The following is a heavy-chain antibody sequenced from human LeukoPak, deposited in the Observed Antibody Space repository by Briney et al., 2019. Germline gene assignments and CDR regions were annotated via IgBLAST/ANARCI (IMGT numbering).Heavy chain of an antibody. CDR1: GGTFSSYA. D-gene: IGHD6-19*01. CDR2: IIPIFGTA. V-gene: IGHV1-69*13. Sequence: SVKVSCKASGGTFSSYAISWVRQAPGQGLEWMGGIIPIFGTANYAQKFQGRVTITADESTSTAYMELSSLRSEDTAVYYCARTSSGWYGGGDYWGQGTLVTVSS. CDR3: ARTSSGWYGGGDY. J-gene: IGHJ4*02.